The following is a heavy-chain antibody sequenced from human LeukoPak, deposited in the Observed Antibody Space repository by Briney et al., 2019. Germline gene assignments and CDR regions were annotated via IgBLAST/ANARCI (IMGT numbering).Heavy chain of an antibody. CDR1: GGTFSSYA. D-gene: IGHD6-19*01. CDR2: IIPIFGTA. V-gene: IGHV1-69*13. Sequence: SVKVSCKASGGTFSSYAISWVRQAPGQGLEWMGGIIPIFGTANYAQKFQGRVTITADESTSTAYMELSSLRSEDTAVYYCARTSSGWYGGGDYWGQGTLVTVSS. CDR3: ARTSSGWYGGGDY. J-gene: IGHJ4*02.